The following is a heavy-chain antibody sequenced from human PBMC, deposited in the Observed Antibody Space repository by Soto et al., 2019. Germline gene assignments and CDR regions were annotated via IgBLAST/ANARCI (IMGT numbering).Heavy chain of an antibody. V-gene: IGHV4-31*03. CDR2: IYSSGST. CDR3: ARGGRRSPGMDV. Sequence: QVQLQESGPGLVKPSQTLSLTCTVSGGSISSGGYSWSWIRQHPGKGLEWIGYIYSSGSTYYNPSLKSRVTIAVDTSKNQFSLKLSSVTAADTAVYYCARGGRRSPGMDVWGQGTTVTVSS. J-gene: IGHJ6*02. CDR1: GGSISSGGYS.